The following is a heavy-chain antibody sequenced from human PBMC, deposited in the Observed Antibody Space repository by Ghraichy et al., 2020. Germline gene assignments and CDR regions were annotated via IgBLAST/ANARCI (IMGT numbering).Heavy chain of an antibody. CDR1: GDSISSSSHY. Sequence: SETLSLTCSVSGDSISSSSHYWGWIRQPPGKGLEWIGSIYSSGSTYYNPSLKSRITISVDTSKNQFSLKLSSLTAADTAVYYCARHGSSWFNYFDYWGQGTLVTVSS. CDR3: ARHGSSWFNYFDY. CDR2: IYSSGST. V-gene: IGHV4-39*01. J-gene: IGHJ4*02. D-gene: IGHD6-13*01.